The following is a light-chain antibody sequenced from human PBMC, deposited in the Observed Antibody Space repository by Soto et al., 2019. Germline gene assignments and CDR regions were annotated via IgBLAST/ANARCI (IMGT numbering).Light chain of an antibody. CDR2: EVT. J-gene: IGLJ1*01. CDR1: TSDVGGYHF. Sequence: QSALTQPASVSGSPGQSITLSCTGTTSDVGGYHFVSWYQQHPGKAPKLMIYEVTNRPSGVSDRFSGSKSGNTASLTISGLRAEDEADYYCYSYTTTSTYVFGSGTKLTVL. CDR3: YSYTTTSTYV. V-gene: IGLV2-14*01.